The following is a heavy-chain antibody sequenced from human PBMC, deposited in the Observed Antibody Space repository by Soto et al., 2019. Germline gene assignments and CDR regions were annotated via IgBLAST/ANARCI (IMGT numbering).Heavy chain of an antibody. J-gene: IGHJ4*02. CDR1: GFTFSNAW. CDR3: ATPGEFSASWYDY. Sequence: NPGGSLRLSCAASGFTFSNAWMTWVRQAPGKGLEWVGRIKGRADGGTAEYAAPVKGRFTISRDDSKTTLYLQMNTLKTEDTAVYYCATPGEFSASWYDYWGQGTLVTVSS. CDR2: IKGRADGGTA. D-gene: IGHD6-13*01. V-gene: IGHV3-15*01.